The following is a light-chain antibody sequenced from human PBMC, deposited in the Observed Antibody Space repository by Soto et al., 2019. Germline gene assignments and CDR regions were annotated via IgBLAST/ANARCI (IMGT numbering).Light chain of an antibody. Sequence: DIQMTQSPSTLSASVGDRVTITCRASQSISGSLAWYLQKPGKAPKLLIYEVSNLKSGDRSRFSGSGSGTEYSLNTSSLQTDDSASYDCQQYNGYWTFGQGTRVESK. CDR1: QSISGS. V-gene: IGKV1-5*03. CDR2: EVS. J-gene: IGKJ1*01. CDR3: QQYNGYWT.